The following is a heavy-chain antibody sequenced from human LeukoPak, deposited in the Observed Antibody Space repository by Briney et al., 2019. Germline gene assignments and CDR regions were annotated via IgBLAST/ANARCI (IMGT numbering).Heavy chain of an antibody. CDR1: GFTFSDDY. CDR3: ARERTTVRY. J-gene: IGHJ4*02. CDR2: ISSDGSAI. Sequence: GGSLRLSCAASGFTFSDDYMSWIRQAPGKGPEWVSYISSDGSAIFYADSVKGRFTISRDNAKNSLFLQMNSLRAEDTAVYYCARERTTVRYWGQGTLVTVSS. V-gene: IGHV3-11*01. D-gene: IGHD4-17*01.